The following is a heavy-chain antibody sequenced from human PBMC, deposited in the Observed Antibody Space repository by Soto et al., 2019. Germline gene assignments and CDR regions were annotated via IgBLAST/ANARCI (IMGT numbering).Heavy chain of an antibody. Sequence: SGPTLVNPTQTLTLTCTFSGFSLSTSGVGVGWIRQPPGKALEWLALIYWDDDKRYSPSLKSRLTITKDTSKNQVVLTMTNMDPVDTATYYCAHRVYSRNPGGTFDYYYMDVWGKGTTVTVSS. V-gene: IGHV2-5*02. J-gene: IGHJ6*03. CDR2: IYWDDDK. CDR1: GFSLSTSGVG. CDR3: AHRVYSRNPGGTFDYYYMDV. D-gene: IGHD3-16*01.